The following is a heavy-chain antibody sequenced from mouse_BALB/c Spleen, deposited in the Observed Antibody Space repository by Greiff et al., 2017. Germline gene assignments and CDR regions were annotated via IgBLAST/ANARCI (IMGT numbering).Heavy chain of an antibody. Sequence: EVKLVESGAELVKPGASVKLSCTASGFNIKDTYMHWVKQRPEQGLEWIGRIDPANGNTKYDPKFQGKATITADTSSNTAYLQLSSLTSEDTAVYYCADGSSYVYWGQGTTLTVSS. CDR3: ADGSSYVY. V-gene: IGHV14-3*02. J-gene: IGHJ2*01. D-gene: IGHD1-1*01. CDR1: GFNIKDTY. CDR2: IDPANGNT.